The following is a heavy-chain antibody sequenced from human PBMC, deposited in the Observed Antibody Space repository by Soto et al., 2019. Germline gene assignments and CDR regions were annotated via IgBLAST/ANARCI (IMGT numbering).Heavy chain of an antibody. D-gene: IGHD3-22*01. J-gene: IGHJ4*02. Sequence: EVQLVESGGGLVQPGGSLRLSCAASGFTFSSYSMNWVRQAPGKGLEWVSYISSSSSTIYYADSVKGRFTISRDNAKNSLYLQMNSLRDEDTAVYYWARLEYYYDSSGYDSWDYWGQGTLVTVSS. V-gene: IGHV3-48*02. CDR2: ISSSSSTI. CDR3: ARLEYYYDSSGYDSWDY. CDR1: GFTFSSYS.